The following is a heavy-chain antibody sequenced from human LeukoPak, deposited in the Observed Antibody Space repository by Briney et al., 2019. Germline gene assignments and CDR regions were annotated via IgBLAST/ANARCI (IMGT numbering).Heavy chain of an antibody. CDR3: ARGKVVAGTPGQNSWDS. J-gene: IGHJ4*02. V-gene: IGHV3-48*04. Sequence: GGSLRLSCAASGFIFSTSTMNWVRQAPGKGLEWVSYISSSSSTVFHADSVKGRFAISRDNAKSSLFLHMNSLRAEDTAIYYCARGKVVAGTPGQNSWDSWGQGTLVTVSS. D-gene: IGHD6-19*01. CDR1: GFIFSTST. CDR2: ISSSSSTV.